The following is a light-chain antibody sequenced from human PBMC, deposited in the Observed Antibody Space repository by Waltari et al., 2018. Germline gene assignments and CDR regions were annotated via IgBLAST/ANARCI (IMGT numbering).Light chain of an antibody. J-gene: IGLJ2*01. CDR3: SSYAGSKNLV. V-gene: IGLV2-8*01. Sequence: QSALTQPPSASGSPRQSVTISCTGTSSDVGGYDLVSWYQQHPGKAPKLMISEVTKRPSGVPDRCSGSRSGNTASLTVSGLQAEDEADYYCSSYAGSKNLVFGGGTKLTVL. CDR1: SSDVGGYDL. CDR2: EVT.